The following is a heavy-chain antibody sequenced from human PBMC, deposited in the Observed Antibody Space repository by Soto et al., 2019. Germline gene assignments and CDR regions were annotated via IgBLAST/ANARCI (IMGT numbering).Heavy chain of an antibody. V-gene: IGHV3-73*01. J-gene: IGHJ6*02. CDR3: TRHLPNLSRSLKIAAAGTFGGMDV. CDR2: IRSKANSYAT. Sequence: GGSLRLSCAASGFTFSGSAMHWVRQASGKGLEWVGRIRSKANSYATAYAASVKGRFTISRDDSKNTAYLQMNSLKTEDTAVYYCTRHLPNLSRSLKIAAAGTFGGMDVWGQGTTVTVSS. D-gene: IGHD6-13*01. CDR1: GFTFSGSA.